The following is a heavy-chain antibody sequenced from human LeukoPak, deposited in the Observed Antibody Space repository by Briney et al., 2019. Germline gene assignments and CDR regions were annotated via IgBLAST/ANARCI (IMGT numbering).Heavy chain of an antibody. D-gene: IGHD3-22*01. J-gene: IGHJ3*02. V-gene: IGHV4-39*07. CDR2: IYYSGST. Sequence: SETLSLTCTVSGGSISSSSYYWGWIRQPPGKGLEWIGSIYYSGSTYYNPSLKSRVTISVDTSKNQFSLKLSSVTAADTAVYYCARGLVPVFRSGYYLGTDAFDIWGQGTMVTVSS. CDR3: ARGLVPVFRSGYYLGTDAFDI. CDR1: GGSISSSSYY.